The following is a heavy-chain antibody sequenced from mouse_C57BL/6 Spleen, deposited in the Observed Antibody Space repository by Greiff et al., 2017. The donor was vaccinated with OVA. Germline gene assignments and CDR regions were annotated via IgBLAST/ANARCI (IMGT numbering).Heavy chain of an antibody. V-gene: IGHV6-3*01. CDR1: GFTFSNYW. J-gene: IGHJ3*01. D-gene: IGHD4-1*01. CDR3: TKLGGLACFAY. CDR2: IRLKSDNYAT. Sequence: EVQRVESGGGLVQPGGSMKLSCVASGFTFSNYWMNWVRQSPEKGLEWVAQIRLKSDNYATNYAESVKGRLTISRDASKSSVYLQMNNLRAEDAGIYYCTKLGGLACFAYWGQGTLVTVSA.